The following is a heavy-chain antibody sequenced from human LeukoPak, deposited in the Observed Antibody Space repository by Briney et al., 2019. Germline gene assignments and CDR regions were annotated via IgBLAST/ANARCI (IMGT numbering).Heavy chain of an antibody. CDR2: ISASGGST. D-gene: IGHD6-13*01. CDR3: AKDSSSWYYYYGVDV. CDR1: GFTFSSYA. Sequence: GGFLRLSCAASGFTFSSYAMSWVRQAPGKGLEWVSAISASGGSTYYADSVKGRFTISRDNSKNTLYLQMNSLRAEDTAVYYCAKDSSSWYYYYGVDVWGQGTTVTVSS. V-gene: IGHV3-23*01. J-gene: IGHJ6*02.